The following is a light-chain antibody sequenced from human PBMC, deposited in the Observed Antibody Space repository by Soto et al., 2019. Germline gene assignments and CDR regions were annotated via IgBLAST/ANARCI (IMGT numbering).Light chain of an antibody. CDR1: QGISSY. J-gene: IGKJ1*01. V-gene: IGKV1-9*01. Sequence: IQFTQSPSSLSASVGDRVTITCQASQGISSYLAWYQQKPGKAPKLLIYAASTLQSGVPSRFSGSGSGTDFTLTISSLQPEDFATYYCQQYNGYSTWTFGQGTKVDIK. CDR3: QQYNGYSTWT. CDR2: AAS.